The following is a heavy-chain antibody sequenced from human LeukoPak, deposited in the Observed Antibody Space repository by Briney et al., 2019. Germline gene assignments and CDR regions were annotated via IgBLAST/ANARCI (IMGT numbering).Heavy chain of an antibody. Sequence: PGGSLRLSCAASGFTFSSYWMSWVRQAPGKGLEWIGEINHSGSTNYNPSLKSRVTISVDTSKNQFSLKLSSVTAADTAVYYCARDLRIAARRNWFDPWGQGTLVTVSS. J-gene: IGHJ5*02. CDR2: INHSGST. D-gene: IGHD6-6*01. CDR3: ARDLRIAARRNWFDP. CDR1: GFTFSSYW. V-gene: IGHV4-34*01.